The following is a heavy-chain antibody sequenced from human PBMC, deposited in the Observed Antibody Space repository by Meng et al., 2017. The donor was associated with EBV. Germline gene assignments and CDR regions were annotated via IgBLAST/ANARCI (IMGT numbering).Heavy chain of an antibody. CDR1: EFTFTSAW. CDR2: IRSQVDGRTA. J-gene: IGHJ4*02. CDR3: TTDEGGSRF. Sequence: EVQLVGLGGGLVKPGESPELSCAASEFTFTSAWMHWVRQAPGKGMEWVGRIRSQVDGRTADYSAPVKGRFTISRDDSKHTLYLQMNSLKIEDSAVYYCTTDEGGSRFWGQGTLVTVSS. D-gene: IGHD1-26*01. V-gene: IGHV3-15*01.